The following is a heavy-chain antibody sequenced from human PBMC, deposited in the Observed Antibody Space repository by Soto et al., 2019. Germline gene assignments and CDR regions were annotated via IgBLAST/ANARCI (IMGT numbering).Heavy chain of an antibody. CDR1: GFTFSSYG. J-gene: IGHJ6*02. CDR3: AKDCGGDCYSYYYYYGMDV. D-gene: IGHD2-21*02. CDR2: ISYDGSNK. Sequence: AGGSLRLSCAASGFTFSSYGMHWVRQAPGKGLEWVAVISYDGSNKYYADSVKGRFTISRDNSKNTLYLQMNSLRAEDTAVYYCAKDCGGDCYSYYYYYGMDVWGQGTTVTVSS. V-gene: IGHV3-30*18.